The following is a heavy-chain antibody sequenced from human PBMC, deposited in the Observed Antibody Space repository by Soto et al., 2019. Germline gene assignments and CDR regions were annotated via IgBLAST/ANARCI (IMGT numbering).Heavy chain of an antibody. D-gene: IGHD2-8*01. Sequence: EVQLVESGGGLVQPGGSLRLSCAASGFTFRNYAMSWVRQAPGKGLEWVSLISGATGSPYYADSVKGRLTVSRDNSRQTLFLAINSLRVDDTALYFCAKDWKVYAGTDGQWFYYDDWGLGNRVTVSP. CDR2: ISGATGSP. CDR1: GFTFRNYA. V-gene: IGHV3-23*04. CDR3: AKDWKVYAGTDGQWFYYDD. J-gene: IGHJ4*02.